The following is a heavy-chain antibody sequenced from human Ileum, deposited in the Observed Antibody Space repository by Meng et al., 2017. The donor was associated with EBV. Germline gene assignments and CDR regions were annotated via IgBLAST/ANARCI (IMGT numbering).Heavy chain of an antibody. CDR2: IYHSGAT. Sequence: GRLRVRGPGRGRPPGSVPLTCTVFVGSVNGHPWWSWVRQPPGEGLEWIGQIYHSGATNYNPSLKSRVTISVDTSENQFSLELNSVTAADTAVYYCARIPYGDIYSAYFDYWSPGTLVTVSS. D-gene: IGHD2-21*02. CDR1: VGSVNGHPW. V-gene: IGHV4-4*03. J-gene: IGHJ4*02. CDR3: ARIPYGDIYSAYFDY.